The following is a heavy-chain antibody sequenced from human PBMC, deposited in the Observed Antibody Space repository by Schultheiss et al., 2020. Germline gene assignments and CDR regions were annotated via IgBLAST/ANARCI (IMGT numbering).Heavy chain of an antibody. Sequence: SETLSLTCTVSGGSISSYYWSWIRQPPGKVLEWIGYIYYSGITNYNPSLKSRVTISVDTSKNQFSLKLSSVTAADTAVYYCARTKLYDGDISWFDPWSQVALVTVSS. CDR3: ARTKLYDGDISWFDP. CDR2: IYYSGIT. CDR1: GGSISSYY. D-gene: IGHD4-17*01. V-gene: IGHV4-59*08. J-gene: IGHJ5*02.